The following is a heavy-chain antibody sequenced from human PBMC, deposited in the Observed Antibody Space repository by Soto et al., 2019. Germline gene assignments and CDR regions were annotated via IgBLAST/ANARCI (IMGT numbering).Heavy chain of an antibody. CDR2: IKQDGSEK. J-gene: IGHJ4*01. Sequence: SLRLSCEASVFTFSSYWMTWVRQAPGKGLEWVANIKQDGSEKYYVDSVTGRFSISRDNAKNSLYLQMNSLRTEDTGIYYCTTDSYSAMMVVRFDYWGHGTLVTVS. CDR1: VFTFSSYW. V-gene: IGHV3-7*03. D-gene: IGHD2-15*01. CDR3: TTDSYSAMMVVRFDY.